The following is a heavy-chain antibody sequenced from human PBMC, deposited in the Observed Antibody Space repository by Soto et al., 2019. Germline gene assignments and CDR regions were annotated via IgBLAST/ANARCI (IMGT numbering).Heavy chain of an antibody. CDR2: ISGSGGST. CDR3: AKGGNGPAPYDIFTCYYRHDAFDI. J-gene: IGHJ3*02. CDR1: GFTFSSYG. D-gene: IGHD3-9*01. V-gene: IGHV3-23*01. Sequence: EVQLLETGGGLVQLGGSLRLSCAASGFTFSSYGMSWVRQAPGKGLEWVSAISGSGGSTYDADSVKGRFTLSRDNSNNTLYLQMNSLRAEDTAVYYCAKGGNGPAPYDIFTCYYRHDAFDIWFQGTMVTVSS.